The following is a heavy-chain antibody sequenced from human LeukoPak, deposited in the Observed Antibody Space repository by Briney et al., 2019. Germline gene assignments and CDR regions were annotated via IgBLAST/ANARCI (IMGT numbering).Heavy chain of an antibody. D-gene: IGHD6-13*01. Sequence: SGPTLVNPTQTLTLTCTFSGFSLSTYGVGVGWIRQPPGKALEWLALIYWDDDKRYSPSLKNRLIITKDTSINQVVLTLTSMDPVDTATYYCAHRASPPGGSSWYYFDYWGQGDLVTVSS. CDR1: GFSLSTYGVG. V-gene: IGHV2-5*02. J-gene: IGHJ4*02. CDR2: IYWDDDK. CDR3: AHRASPPGGSSWYYFDY.